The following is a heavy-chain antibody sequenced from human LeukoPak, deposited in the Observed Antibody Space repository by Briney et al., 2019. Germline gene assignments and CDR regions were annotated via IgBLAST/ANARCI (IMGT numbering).Heavy chain of an antibody. CDR3: ASQAGYYYYMDV. J-gene: IGHJ6*03. Sequence: YPSETLSLPLTGSGGSISSFYWGWVRQPPREGLGWIGYIYYSGSTNYNPSLKSQVTISVDTSKNQFSLKLSSVTAADTAVYYCASQAGYYYYMDVWGKGTTVTVSS. D-gene: IGHD6-25*01. CDR2: IYYSGST. V-gene: IGHV4-59*01. CDR1: GGSISSFY.